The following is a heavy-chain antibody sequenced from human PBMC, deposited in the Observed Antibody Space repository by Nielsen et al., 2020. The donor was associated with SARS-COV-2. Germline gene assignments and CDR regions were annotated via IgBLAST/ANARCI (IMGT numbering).Heavy chain of an antibody. Sequence: GESLKISCAASGFTFSSYAMSWVRQAPGKGLEWVSAISGSGGSTYYADSVKGRFTISRDNSKNTLYLQMNSLRAEDTAVDYCAKQGVFRAGYWGKGNMGNVSS. CDR2: ISGSGGST. J-gene: IGHJ4*02. V-gene: IGHV3-23*01. D-gene: IGHD6-19*01. CDR3: AKQGVFRAGY. CDR1: GFTFSSYA.